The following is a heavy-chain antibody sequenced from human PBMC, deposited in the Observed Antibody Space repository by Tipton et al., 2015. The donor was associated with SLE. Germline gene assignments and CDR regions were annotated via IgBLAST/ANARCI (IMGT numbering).Heavy chain of an antibody. CDR1: GGSISSHY. D-gene: IGHD1-26*01. J-gene: IGHJ3*01. Sequence: TLSLTCTVSGGSISSHYWSWIRQPPGKGLEWIGYIYYSGTTNYNPSLKSRVTISVDTSKTQFSLSLISVTTADTAVYFCARSSDAFDFWGPGTMVTVSS. CDR2: IYYSGTT. CDR3: ARSSDAFDF. V-gene: IGHV4-59*11.